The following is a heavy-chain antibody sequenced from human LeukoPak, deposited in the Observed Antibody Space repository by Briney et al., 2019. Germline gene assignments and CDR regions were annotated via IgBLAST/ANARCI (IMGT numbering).Heavy chain of an antibody. D-gene: IGHD4-23*01. Sequence: ASVKVSCKASGYTFTNYGISWVRQAPGQGLEWMGWIIAYNGYTGYAQKFQFRVTMTTDTSTTTAYKELRSLRSDDTAVYYCARDKAVTTEVTQHFQHWGQGTLVTVSS. J-gene: IGHJ1*01. CDR2: IIAYNGYT. CDR1: GYTFTNYG. V-gene: IGHV1-18*01. CDR3: ARDKAVTTEVTQHFQH.